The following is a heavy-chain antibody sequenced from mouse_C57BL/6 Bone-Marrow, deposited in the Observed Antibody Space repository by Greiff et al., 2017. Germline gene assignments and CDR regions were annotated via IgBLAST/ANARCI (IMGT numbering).Heavy chain of an antibody. J-gene: IGHJ2*01. Sequence: EVKLVESGGGLVKPGGSLKLSCAASGFTFSSYAMSWVRQTPETRLEWVATISDGGSYTYYPDNVQGRFTITRDNAKTNLYLQMSHLKSEDTAMYYCARVGMITPEDCFDYWGQGTTLTVSS. CDR1: GFTFSSYA. CDR2: ISDGGSYT. V-gene: IGHV5-4*03. CDR3: ARVGMITPEDCFDY. D-gene: IGHD2-4*01.